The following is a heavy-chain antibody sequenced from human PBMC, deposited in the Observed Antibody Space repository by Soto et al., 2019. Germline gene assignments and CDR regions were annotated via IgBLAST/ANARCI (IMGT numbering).Heavy chain of an antibody. CDR3: AKVSRKGSAIDFAY. CDR2: VNPNNGDT. CDR1: GYTFSNYD. D-gene: IGHD3-10*01. J-gene: IGHJ4*02. Sequence: QVQLVQSGAELKKPGASVKVSCKASGYTFSNYDMNWVRQATGQGPEWIGWVNPNNGDTGYAQKFHGRVTLTTDISTTTAYMELTSLRSEDRAIYYCAKVSRKGSAIDFAYWGQGTLITVSS. V-gene: IGHV1-8*01.